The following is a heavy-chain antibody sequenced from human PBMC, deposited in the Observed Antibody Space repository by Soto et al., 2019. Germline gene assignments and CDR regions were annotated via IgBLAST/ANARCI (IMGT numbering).Heavy chain of an antibody. J-gene: IGHJ4*02. CDR3: ASATVVAGTFDF. CDR2: ISSGSSNI. V-gene: IGHV3-21*01. D-gene: IGHD2-15*01. Sequence: EVQLVDSGGGLVKPGGSLKLACAGSGFAFRSYNMNWVRQPPGKGLEWVASISSGSSNIYYADSVKGRFTISRDNAKDSLYLQMDSLRAEDSAVYYCASATVVAGTFDFWGQGTLLTVSS. CDR1: GFAFRSYN.